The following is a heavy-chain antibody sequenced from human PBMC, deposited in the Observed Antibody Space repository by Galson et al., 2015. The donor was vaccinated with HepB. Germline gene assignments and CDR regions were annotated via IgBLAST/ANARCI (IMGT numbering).Heavy chain of an antibody. V-gene: IGHV7-4-1*02. CDR1: GYTFTSYA. Sequence: SVKVSCKASGYTFTSYAMNWVRQAPGQGLEWMGWINTNTGNPTYAQGFTGRFVFSLDTSVSTAYLQISSLKAEDTAVYYCARGYYDSSGYYYVEFDYWGQGTLVTVSS. CDR3: ARGYYDSSGYYYVEFDY. D-gene: IGHD3-22*01. J-gene: IGHJ4*02. CDR2: INTNTGNP.